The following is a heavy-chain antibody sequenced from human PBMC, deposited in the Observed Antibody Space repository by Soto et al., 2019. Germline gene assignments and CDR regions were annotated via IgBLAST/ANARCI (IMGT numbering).Heavy chain of an antibody. CDR1: GFTLSAYW. CDR2: IHRDGSKK. CDR3: ARDVSPGSSSLYLDAFDI. D-gene: IGHD6-13*01. J-gene: IGHJ3*02. Sequence: EVQLEESGGDLVQPGGSLRLSCAASGFTLSAYWMTWVRQAPGKGLEWVANIHRDGSKKSYLDSVRGRFTISRDNVGNSLYLQMDSLSADDTALYYCARDVSPGSSSLYLDAFDIWGQGTMVTVSS. V-gene: IGHV3-7*05.